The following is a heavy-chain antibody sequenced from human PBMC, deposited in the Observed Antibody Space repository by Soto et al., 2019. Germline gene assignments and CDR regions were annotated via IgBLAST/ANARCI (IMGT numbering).Heavy chain of an antibody. CDR2: IWYDGSNK. Sequence: GGSLRLSCAASGFTFSSYGMHWVRQAPGKGLEWVAVIWYDGSNKYYADSVKGRFTISRDNSKNTLYLQMNSLRAEDTAVYYCAREARYGDYYFDYWGQGTLVTVSS. CDR3: AREARYGDYYFDY. J-gene: IGHJ4*02. V-gene: IGHV3-33*01. D-gene: IGHD4-17*01. CDR1: GFTFSSYG.